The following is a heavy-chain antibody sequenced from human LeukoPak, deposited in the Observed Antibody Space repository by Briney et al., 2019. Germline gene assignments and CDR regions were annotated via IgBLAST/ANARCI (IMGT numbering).Heavy chain of an antibody. J-gene: IGHJ4*02. CDR2: IYYSGST. D-gene: IGHD2-2*01. CDR3: AREYCSSSYYFDY. V-gene: IGHV4-59*01. Sequence: PSETLSLTCAVSGASTSSDYWSWIRQPPGKGLEWIGHIYYSGSTNYNPSLKSRLTISVDTSKNQFSLKLSSVTAADTAVYYCAREYCSSSYYFDYWGQGTLVTVSS. CDR1: GASTSSDY.